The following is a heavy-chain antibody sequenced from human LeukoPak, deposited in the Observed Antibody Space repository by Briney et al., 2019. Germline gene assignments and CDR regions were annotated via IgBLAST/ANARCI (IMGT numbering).Heavy chain of an antibody. V-gene: IGHV1-18*01. CDR2: ISIYSGNT. CDR1: GYTFTSHG. J-gene: IGHJ4*02. D-gene: IGHD7-27*01. CDR3: ARDPGGTWGFDY. Sequence: ASVKVSCKASGYTFTSHGPSWARQAPGQGLEWMGWISIYSGNTNYAQKFQDRISVTTDTSTSTAYMELRSLKSDDTAVYYCARDPGGTWGFDYWGQGALVTVSS.